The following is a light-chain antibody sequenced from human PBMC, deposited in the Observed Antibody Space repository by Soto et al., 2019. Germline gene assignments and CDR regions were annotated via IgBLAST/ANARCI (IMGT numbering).Light chain of an antibody. CDR3: QQYNNWPRT. J-gene: IGKJ1*01. CDR2: GAS. CDR1: QNIANY. Sequence: EIVLTQSPGTLSLSPGERATLSCRVSQNIANYLSWYHQKPGQAPRLLIYGASTRATGIPARFSGSGSGTEFTLTINSLQSEDFAVYYCQQYNNWPRTFGQGTKVDIK. V-gene: IGKV3-15*01.